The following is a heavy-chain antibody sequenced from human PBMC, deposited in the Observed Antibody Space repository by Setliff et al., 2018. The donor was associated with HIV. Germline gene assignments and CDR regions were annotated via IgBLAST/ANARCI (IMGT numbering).Heavy chain of an antibody. CDR3: ATNREQLTMTYYYYYMDV. D-gene: IGHD6-13*01. V-gene: IGHV1-69*13. CDR2: IIPIFGTT. J-gene: IGHJ6*03. CDR1: GGTFSSYA. Sequence: VKVSCKASGGTFSSYAISWVRRAPGRGPEWMGAIIPIFGTTKYAQRFQGRVTITADTSTSTAYMELSSLRSEDTAVYYCATNREQLTMTYYYYYMDVWGKGTTVTVSS.